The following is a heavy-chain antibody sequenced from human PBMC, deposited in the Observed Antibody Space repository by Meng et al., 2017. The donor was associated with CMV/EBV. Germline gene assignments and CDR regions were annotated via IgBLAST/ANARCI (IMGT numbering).Heavy chain of an antibody. CDR2: IYYSGST. Sequence: GSLRLSCTVSGGSISSYYWSWIRQPPGKGLEWIGYIYYSGSTNYNPPLKSRVTISVDTSKNQFSLKLSSVTAADTAVYYCARRTSRRAFDIWGQGTMVTVSS. D-gene: IGHD2-2*01. CDR1: GGSISSYY. CDR3: ARRTSRRAFDI. V-gene: IGHV4-59*01. J-gene: IGHJ3*02.